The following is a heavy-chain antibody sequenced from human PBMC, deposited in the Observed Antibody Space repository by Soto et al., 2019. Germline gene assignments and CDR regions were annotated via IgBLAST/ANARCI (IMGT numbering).Heavy chain of an antibody. J-gene: IGHJ4*02. Sequence: AGGSLRLSCAASGFTFSNYAMSWVRQAPGKGLEWVSSISGSGGGTYYADSVKGRFTFSRDNSKNTLYLQMNSLRAEDTAVYYCAKFGMATTKRSPPYYIDYWGQGALVTVSS. D-gene: IGHD1-1*01. V-gene: IGHV3-23*01. CDR1: GFTFSNYA. CDR2: ISGSGGGT. CDR3: AKFGMATTKRSPPYYIDY.